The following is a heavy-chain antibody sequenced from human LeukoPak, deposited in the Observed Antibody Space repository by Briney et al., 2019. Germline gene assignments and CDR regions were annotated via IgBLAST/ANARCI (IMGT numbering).Heavy chain of an antibody. CDR1: GYTFTGYY. V-gene: IGHV1-2*02. CDR3: ARDYSGTYYGGQDY. CDR2: INPNSGGT. D-gene: IGHD1-26*01. Sequence: GASVKVSCKASGYTFTGYYMHWVRQAPGQGLEWVGWINPNSGGTNYAQKFQGRVTMTRDTSISTAYMELSRLRSDDTAVYYCARDYSGTYYGGQDYWGQGTLVTVSS. J-gene: IGHJ4*02.